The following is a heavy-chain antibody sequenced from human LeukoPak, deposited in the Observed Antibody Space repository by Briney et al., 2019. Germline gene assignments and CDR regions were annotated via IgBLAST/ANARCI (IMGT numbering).Heavy chain of an antibody. CDR1: GGTFSTYA. V-gene: IGHV1-69*05. CDR2: IIPIFGTA. J-gene: IGHJ6*03. CDR3: ARSSAARAEYYYYYYMDV. D-gene: IGHD6-13*01. Sequence: ASVKVSCKASGGTFSTYAISWVRQAPGQGPEWMGGIIPIFGTANYALKFQGRVTITTDESTNTAYMELNSLRSEDTAVYYCARSSAARAEYYYYYYMDVWGKGTTVTVSS.